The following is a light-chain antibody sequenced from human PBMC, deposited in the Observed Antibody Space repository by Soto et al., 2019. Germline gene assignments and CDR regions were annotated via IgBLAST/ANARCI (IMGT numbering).Light chain of an antibody. Sequence: DVQMAQSPSSLSASVGDRVTITCRASQYITTYLNWYQQKPGKAPKLLIYAASILQSGVPSRFSGRGSGTDFTLTISGLEAEDFATYYCQHSYSNVWTFGQGTRVEVK. CDR2: AAS. CDR3: QHSYSNVWT. V-gene: IGKV1-39*01. J-gene: IGKJ1*01. CDR1: QYITTY.